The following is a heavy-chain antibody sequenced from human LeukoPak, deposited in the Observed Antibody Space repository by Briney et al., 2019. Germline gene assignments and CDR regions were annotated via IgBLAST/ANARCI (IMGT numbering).Heavy chain of an antibody. CDR2: ISAYNGNT. CDR3: ARGITGTTPDYYYYYYVDV. V-gene: IGHV1-18*01. CDR1: AYTSTTYG. Sequence: DSVKASSKAYAYTSTTYGISWERPPPGQGLEWMGWISAYNGNTNYAQKLQGRVTMTTDTSTSTAYMELRSLRSDDTAVYYCARGITGTTPDYYYYYYVDVWGKGTTVTVSS. D-gene: IGHD1-7*01. J-gene: IGHJ6*03.